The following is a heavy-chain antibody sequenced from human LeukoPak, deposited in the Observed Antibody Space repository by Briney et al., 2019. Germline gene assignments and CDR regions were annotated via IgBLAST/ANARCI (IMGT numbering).Heavy chain of an antibody. D-gene: IGHD5-18*01. Sequence: SETLSLTCIVSGGSISSGGYYWSWIRQHPGKGLEWMGNIYYSGGTYYNPSLKSRVTISVDTSKNQFSLKLSSVTAADTAVYYCASTGYSYAVNEIHAFDIWGQGTMVTVSS. CDR3: ASTGYSYAVNEIHAFDI. CDR1: GGSISSGGYY. J-gene: IGHJ3*02. CDR2: IYYSGGT. V-gene: IGHV4-39*01.